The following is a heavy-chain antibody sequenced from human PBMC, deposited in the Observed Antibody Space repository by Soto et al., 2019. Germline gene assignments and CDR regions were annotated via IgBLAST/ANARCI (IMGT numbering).Heavy chain of an antibody. CDR3: TSGTLYYGCTTTPFAY. CDR1: GFSFSNAW. V-gene: IGHV3-15*01. Sequence: EAQLVESGGGLVQPGGSLRLSCAASGFSFSNAWMTWVRQPPGKGLEWVGRITSKRDGETSDYAAPVEGRFTISRDDSNNTLYLQMISLNTEGTAVYACTSGTLYYGCTTTPFAYWGQGTLVTVSS. J-gene: IGHJ4*02. D-gene: IGHD3-3*01. CDR2: ITSKRDGETS.